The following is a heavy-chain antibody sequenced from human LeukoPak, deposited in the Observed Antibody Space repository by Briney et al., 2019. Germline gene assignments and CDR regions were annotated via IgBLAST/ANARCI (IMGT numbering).Heavy chain of an antibody. CDR3: ASSAGSVTHYFDY. Sequence: SETLSLTCTVSGGSISSSSYYWSWIRQPPGKGLEWIGYIYHSGSTYYNPSLKSRVTISVDRSKNQFSLKLSSVTAADTAVYYCASSAGSVTHYFDYWGQGTLVTVSS. CDR1: GGSISSSSYY. D-gene: IGHD3-10*01. CDR2: IYHSGST. V-gene: IGHV4-30-2*01. J-gene: IGHJ4*02.